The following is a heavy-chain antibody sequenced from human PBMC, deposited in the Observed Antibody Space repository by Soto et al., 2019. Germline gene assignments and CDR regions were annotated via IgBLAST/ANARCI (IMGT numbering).Heavy chain of an antibody. D-gene: IGHD3-22*01. CDR1: GYTFTSYG. CDR2: ISAYNGNT. J-gene: IGHJ5*02. CDR3: ARSNSSGYPNWFDP. V-gene: IGHV1-18*01. Sequence: VKVSCKASGYTFTSYGISWVRQAPGQGLEWMGWISAYNGNTNYAQKLQGRVTMTTDASTSTAYMELRSLRSDDTAVYYCARSNSSGYPNWFDPWGQGTLVTVSS.